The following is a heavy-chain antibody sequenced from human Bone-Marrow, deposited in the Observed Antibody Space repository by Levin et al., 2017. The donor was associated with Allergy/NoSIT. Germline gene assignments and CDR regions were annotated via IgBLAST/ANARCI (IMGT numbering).Heavy chain of an antibody. CDR3: TRDRIAAVMDV. J-gene: IGHJ6*02. CDR2: IRSKAYGGTT. CDR1: GFTFGDYA. V-gene: IGHV3-49*03. Sequence: SCTASGFTFGDYAMSWFRQAPGKGLEWVGFIRSKAYGGTTEYAASVKGRFTISRDDSKSIAYLQMNSLKTEDTAVYYCTRDRIAAVMDVWGQGTTVTVSS. D-gene: IGHD6-6*01.